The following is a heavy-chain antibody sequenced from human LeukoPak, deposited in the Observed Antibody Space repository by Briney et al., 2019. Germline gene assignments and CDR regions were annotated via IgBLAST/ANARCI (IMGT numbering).Heavy chain of an antibody. V-gene: IGHV6-1*01. J-gene: IGHJ4*02. D-gene: IGHD6-13*01. Sequence: SQTLSLTCDISGDTVSSNSAAWSWIRQSPSRGLEWLGRTYYRSKWFNDYAMSVKGRMTINPDTSKNQFSLKVTSVTAADTAVYFCARHRLSSNWYEPLGYWGQGTLVTVAS. CDR3: ARHRLSSNWYEPLGY. CDR1: GDTVSSNSAA. CDR2: TYYRSKWFN.